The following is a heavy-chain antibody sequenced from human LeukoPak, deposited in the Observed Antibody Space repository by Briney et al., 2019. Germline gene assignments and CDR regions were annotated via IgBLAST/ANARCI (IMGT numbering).Heavy chain of an antibody. Sequence: PGGSLRLSCAASGFTFNIYTMTWVRQAPGKGREWVSSIGSSSRYIYYADSLKGRFTISRDNDNNSVYLQMNSLRAEDTAVYYCARDCSSSAFDIWGQGTMVTVSS. V-gene: IGHV3-21*01. CDR3: ARDCSSSAFDI. D-gene: IGHD2-15*01. CDR2: IGSSSRYI. CDR1: GFTFNIYT. J-gene: IGHJ3*02.